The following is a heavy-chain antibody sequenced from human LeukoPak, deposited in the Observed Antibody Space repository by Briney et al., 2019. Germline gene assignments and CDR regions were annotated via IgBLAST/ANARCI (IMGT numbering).Heavy chain of an antibody. V-gene: IGHV3-23*01. CDR2: ISGSCGST. CDR3: AKDMSSYLPLGADNHY. J-gene: IGHJ4*02. CDR1: VFTFSSYA. Sequence: GGSLRLSCAASVFTFSSYAMSWVRQAPGKGLEWVSAISGSCGSTYYADSVKGRFTISRDNFKNTLYLQMNSLRAEDTAVYYCAKDMSSYLPLGADNHYWGQGTLVTVSS. D-gene: IGHD3-10*01.